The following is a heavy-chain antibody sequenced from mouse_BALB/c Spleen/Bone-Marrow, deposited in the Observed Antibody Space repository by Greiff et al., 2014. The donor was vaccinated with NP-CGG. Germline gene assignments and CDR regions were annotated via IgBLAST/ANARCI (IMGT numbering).Heavy chain of an antibody. D-gene: IGHD3-2*01. CDR2: INPSNGGT. Sequence: QVQLQQSGAELVKPGASVKLSCKASGYTFTIYYMFWVKQRPGQGLEWIGEINPSNGGTNFNEKFKSKATLTVDKSSSTAYMQLSSLTSEDSAVYYCTRNGPDSSGYPAWFAYWAKGLWSLSLQ. CDR1: GYTFTIYY. CDR3: TRNGPDSSGYPAWFAY. J-gene: IGHJ3*01. V-gene: IGHV1S81*02.